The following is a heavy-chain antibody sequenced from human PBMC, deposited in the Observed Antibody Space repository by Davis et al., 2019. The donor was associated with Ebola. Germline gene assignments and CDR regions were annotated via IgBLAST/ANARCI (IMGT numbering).Heavy chain of an antibody. CDR3: VRPIRSGYNRPLAY. Sequence: GGSLRLSCKGSGYNFADYWIDWVRQIPGEGLEWVGVIYPDDSDTRYSPSFQGQVTISAEKSINAAYLQWNNLKSSDTAMYYCVRPIRSGYNRPLAYWGQGTLVTVSS. CDR2: IYPDDSDT. J-gene: IGHJ4*02. D-gene: IGHD3-3*01. CDR1: GYNFADYW. V-gene: IGHV5-51*01.